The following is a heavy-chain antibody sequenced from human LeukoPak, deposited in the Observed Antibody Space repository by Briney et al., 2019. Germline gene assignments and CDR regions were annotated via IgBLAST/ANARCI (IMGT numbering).Heavy chain of an antibody. Sequence: GGSLRLSCAASGFTFSSYGMHWVRQAPGKGLERVAVIWYDGSNKYYADSVKGRFTISRDNSKNTLYLQMNSLRAEDTAVYYCAKDKQGDYFDYWGQGTLVTVSS. CDR2: IWYDGSNK. D-gene: IGHD6-13*01. V-gene: IGHV3-33*06. CDR3: AKDKQGDYFDY. CDR1: GFTFSSYG. J-gene: IGHJ4*02.